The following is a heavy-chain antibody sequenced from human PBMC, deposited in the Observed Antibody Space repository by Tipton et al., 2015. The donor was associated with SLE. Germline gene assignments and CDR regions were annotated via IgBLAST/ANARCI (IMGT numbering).Heavy chain of an antibody. CDR1: GFTFSIYA. CDR2: ISYDGSNK. V-gene: IGHV3-30*04. Sequence: SLRLSCTASGFTFSIYAMHWVRQAPGKGLEWVAVISYDGSNKYYADSVKGRSTISRDNSKNTLYLQMNSLRAEDTAVYYCARVLIAVYGMDVWGQGTTVTVSS. CDR3: ARVLIAVYGMDV. J-gene: IGHJ6*02.